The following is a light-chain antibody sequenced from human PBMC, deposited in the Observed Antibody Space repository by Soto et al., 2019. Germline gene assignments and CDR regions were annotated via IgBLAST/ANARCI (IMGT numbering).Light chain of an antibody. CDR1: SSDVGGYNY. J-gene: IGLJ2*01. Sequence: QSALTQPASVSGSPGQSITISCTGTSSDVGGYNYVSWYHQHPGKAPKLMIYDVSNRPSGVSNRFSGSKSGNTASLTISGLQAEDEADYSCSSYTSSSTLYVVFGGGTKLTVL. V-gene: IGLV2-14*01. CDR2: DVS. CDR3: SSYTSSSTLYVV.